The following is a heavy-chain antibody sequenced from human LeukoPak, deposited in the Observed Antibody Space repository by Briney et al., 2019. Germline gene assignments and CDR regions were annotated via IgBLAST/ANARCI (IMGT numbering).Heavy chain of an antibody. J-gene: IGHJ4*02. CDR2: IYYSGST. CDR3: ASSTKGSSSDY. Sequence: SETLSLTCTVSGGSVSSGSYYWSWIRQPPGKGLEWIGYIYYSGSTNYNPSLKSRVTISVDTSKNQFSLKLSSVTAADTAVYYCASSTKGSSSDYWGQGTLVTVSS. V-gene: IGHV4-61*01. CDR1: GGSVSSGSYY. D-gene: IGHD6-6*01.